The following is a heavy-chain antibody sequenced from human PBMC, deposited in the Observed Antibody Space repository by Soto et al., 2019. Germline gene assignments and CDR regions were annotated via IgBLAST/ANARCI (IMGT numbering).Heavy chain of an antibody. Sequence: AASVKVSCKASGYTFTSYDINWVRQATGQGLEWMGWMNPNSGNTGYAQKFQGRVTMTRNTSTSTVYMELSSLRSEDTAVYYCARDGNYYDSSGYPLNWFDPWGQGTLVTVSS. CDR3: ARDGNYYDSSGYPLNWFDP. J-gene: IGHJ5*02. CDR1: GYTFTSYD. V-gene: IGHV1-8*01. D-gene: IGHD3-22*01. CDR2: MNPNSGNT.